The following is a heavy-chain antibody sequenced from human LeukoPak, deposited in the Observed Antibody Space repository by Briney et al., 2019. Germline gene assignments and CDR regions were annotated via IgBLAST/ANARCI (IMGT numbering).Heavy chain of an antibody. V-gene: IGHV3-23*01. D-gene: IGHD3-10*01. CDR2: ISNSGGST. CDR3: AKVRFGVTARYYFDY. CDR1: GFTFSSYA. J-gene: IGHJ4*02. Sequence: GGSLRLSCAASGFTFSSYAMSWVRQAPGKGLEWVSVISNSGGSTDYADSVKGRFTISRDNSKNTLYLQMNSLRAEDTAVYYCAKVRFGVTARYYFDYWGQGTLVTVSS.